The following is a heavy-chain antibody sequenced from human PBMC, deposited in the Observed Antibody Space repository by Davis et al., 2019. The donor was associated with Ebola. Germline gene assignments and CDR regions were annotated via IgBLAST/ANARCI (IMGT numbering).Heavy chain of an antibody. Sequence: GGSLRLSCVASGFTFSSYAMHWVRQAPGKGLEYVSAISSNGGSTYYANSVKGRFTISRDNSKNTLYLQMGSLRAEDMAVYYCARGVAAAYFDYWGQGTLVTVSS. CDR1: GFTFSSYA. D-gene: IGHD6-13*01. V-gene: IGHV3-64*01. CDR3: ARGVAAAYFDY. CDR2: ISSNGGST. J-gene: IGHJ4*02.